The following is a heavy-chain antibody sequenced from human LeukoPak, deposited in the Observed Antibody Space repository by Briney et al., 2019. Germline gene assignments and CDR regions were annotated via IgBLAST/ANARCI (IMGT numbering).Heavy chain of an antibody. CDR3: ARLWSYVRGDGGAFEI. J-gene: IGHJ3*02. CDR2: IYYSGST. V-gene: IGHV4-39*01. D-gene: IGHD3-10*02. CDR1: GGSISSSSYY. Sequence: PSETLSLTCTVSGGSISSSSYYWGWIRQPPGKGLEWIGSIYYSGSTYYNPSLKSRVTISVDTSKNQFSLKLSSVSAEGTAVYSWARLWSYVRGDGGAFEIWGQGTMVTVSS.